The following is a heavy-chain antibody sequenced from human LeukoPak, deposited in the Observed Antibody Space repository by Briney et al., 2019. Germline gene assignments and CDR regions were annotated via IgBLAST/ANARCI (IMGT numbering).Heavy chain of an antibody. CDR1: GGTFSSYA. CDR2: IIPIFGTA. CDR3: ARVVPAARDYYYYYMDV. V-gene: IGHV1-69*05. J-gene: IGHJ6*03. Sequence: RASVKVSCKASGGTFSSYAISWVRQAPGQGLEWMGGIIPIFGTANYAQKSQGRVTITTDESTSTAYMELSSLRSEDTAVYYCARVVPAARDYYYYYMDVWGKGTTVTVSS. D-gene: IGHD2-2*01.